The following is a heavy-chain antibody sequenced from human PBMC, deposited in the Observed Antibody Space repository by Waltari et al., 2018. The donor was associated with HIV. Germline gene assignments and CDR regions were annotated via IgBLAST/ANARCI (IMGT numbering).Heavy chain of an antibody. V-gene: IGHV3-9*01. CDR2: ISWNSGSI. J-gene: IGHJ4*02. Sequence: EVQLVESGGGLVQPGRSLRLSCAASGFTFDDYAMHWVRQAPGKGLEWVSGISWNSGSIGYADSVKGRFTISRDNAKNSLYLQMNSLRAEDTALYYCAKDVVGYSYGSFDYWGQGTLVTVSS. D-gene: IGHD5-18*01. CDR1: GFTFDDYA. CDR3: AKDVVGYSYGSFDY.